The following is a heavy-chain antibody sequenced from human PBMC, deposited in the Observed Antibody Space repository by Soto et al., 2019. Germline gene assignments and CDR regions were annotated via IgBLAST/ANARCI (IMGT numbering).Heavy chain of an antibody. Sequence: SETLSLTCTVSGDSISSSHWSWLRQPPGKGLQWIGYFYYGGDTNYNPSLKSRVTLSVDTSKNQFSLNLASVSAADTAVYYCARLGASVAWDYWGQGSLVTVSS. J-gene: IGHJ4*02. D-gene: IGHD2-15*01. CDR3: ARLGASVAWDY. V-gene: IGHV4-59*08. CDR2: FYYGGDT. CDR1: GDSISSSH.